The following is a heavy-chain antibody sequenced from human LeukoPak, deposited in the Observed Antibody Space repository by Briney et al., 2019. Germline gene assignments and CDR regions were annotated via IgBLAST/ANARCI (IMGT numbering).Heavy chain of an antibody. Sequence: EGSLRLSCAASGFTFSSHGMNWVRQAPGKGLEWVSGISPSGGITYYTDSVKGRFTISRDNAKKSLYLQMNSLRAEDTAVYYCARGEVGATGDLDGSFDYWGQGTLVTVSS. CDR3: ARGEVGATGDLDGSFDY. V-gene: IGHV3-23*01. J-gene: IGHJ4*02. CDR2: ISPSGGIT. CDR1: GFTFSSHG. D-gene: IGHD1-26*01.